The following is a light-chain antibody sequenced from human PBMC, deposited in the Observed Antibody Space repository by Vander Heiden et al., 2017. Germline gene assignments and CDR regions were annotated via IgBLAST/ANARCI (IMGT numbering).Light chain of an antibody. Sequence: QSALTQPPSASGSPGHSVTNSCTATSSDVGGYNHVSWYQQHPGKAPKLMIYEVIKRPSGVPDRFSGSKSGSTASLTVSGLQAEDEADYHCSSITGGNNLVFGGGTKLTVL. J-gene: IGLJ2*01. CDR2: EVI. V-gene: IGLV2-8*01. CDR3: SSITGGNNLV. CDR1: SSDVGGYNH.